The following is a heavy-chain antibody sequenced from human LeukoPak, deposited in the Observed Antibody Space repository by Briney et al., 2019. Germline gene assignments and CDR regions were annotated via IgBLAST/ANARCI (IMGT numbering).Heavy chain of an antibody. J-gene: IGHJ4*02. D-gene: IGHD3-22*01. CDR2: ISGSGGST. V-gene: IGHV3-23*01. Sequence: GGSLRLSCAASGFTFSSYAMSWVRQAPGKGLEWVSAISGSGGSTYYADSVKGRFTISRDNSKNTLYLQMNSLRAEDTAVYYCARGYLYYYDSSGYYFDYWGQGTLVTVSS. CDR1: GFTFSSYA. CDR3: ARGYLYYYDSSGYYFDY.